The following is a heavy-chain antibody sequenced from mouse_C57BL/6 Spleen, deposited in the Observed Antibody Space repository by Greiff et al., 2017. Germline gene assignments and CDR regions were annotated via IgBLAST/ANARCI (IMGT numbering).Heavy chain of an antibody. Sequence: LQQSGAELVRPGASVTLSCKASGYTFTDYEMHWVKQTPVHGLEWIGAIDPETGGTAYDQKFKGKAILTADKSSSTAYMELRSLTSEDSAVYYGTRITTVGEDYWGQGTTLTVSS. V-gene: IGHV1-15*01. CDR1: GYTFTDYE. CDR2: IDPETGGT. CDR3: TRITTVGEDY. J-gene: IGHJ2*01. D-gene: IGHD1-1*01.